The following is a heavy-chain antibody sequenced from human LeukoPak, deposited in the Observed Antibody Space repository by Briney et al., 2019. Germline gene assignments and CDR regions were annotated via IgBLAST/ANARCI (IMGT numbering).Heavy chain of an antibody. CDR2: INHSGGT. D-gene: IGHD2-15*01. CDR3: GRGKRPRIYCSGGSCYSEYFQH. V-gene: IGHV4-34*01. J-gene: IGHJ1*01. CDR1: GGSFSGYY. Sequence: SETLSLTCAVYGGSFSGYYWSWIRQPPGKGLEWIGEINHSGGTNYNPSLKSRVTISVDTSKNQFSLKLSSVTAADTAVYYCGRGKRPRIYCSGGSCYSEYFQHWGQGTLVTVSS.